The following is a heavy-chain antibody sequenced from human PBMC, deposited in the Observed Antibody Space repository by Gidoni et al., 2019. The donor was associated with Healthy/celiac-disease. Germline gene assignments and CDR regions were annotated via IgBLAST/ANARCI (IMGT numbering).Heavy chain of an antibody. CDR1: GFTFSSYS. J-gene: IGHJ4*02. V-gene: IGHV3-21*01. Sequence: EVQLVESGGGLVKPGGSLRLSCAASGFTFSSYSMNWVRQAPGKGLEWVSSISSSSSYIYYADSVKGRFTISRDNAKNSLYLQMNSLRAEDTAVYYCAREDWGSSYFDYWGQGTLVTVSS. CDR2: ISSSSSYI. CDR3: AREDWGSSYFDY. D-gene: IGHD7-27*01.